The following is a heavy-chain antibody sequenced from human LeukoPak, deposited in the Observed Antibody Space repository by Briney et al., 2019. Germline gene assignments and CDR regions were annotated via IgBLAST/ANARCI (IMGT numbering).Heavy chain of an antibody. CDR1: GGSISSYY. V-gene: IGHV4-59*01. Sequence: SETLSLTCTVSGGSISSYYWSWIRQPPGKGLEWIGYIYYSGSTNYNPSLKSRVTISVDTSENQFSLKLSSVTAADTAVYYCARARGYSRNWFDPGGQGTLVTVSS. J-gene: IGHJ5*02. D-gene: IGHD5-18*01. CDR3: ARARGYSRNWFDP. CDR2: IYYSGST.